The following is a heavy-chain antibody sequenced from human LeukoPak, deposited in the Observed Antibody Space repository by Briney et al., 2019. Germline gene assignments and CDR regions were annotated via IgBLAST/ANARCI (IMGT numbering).Heavy chain of an antibody. CDR3: ARQTTVTTQSDY. D-gene: IGHD4-17*01. CDR2: IDPIDSYT. V-gene: IGHV5-10-1*01. Sequence: GESLKISCKGSGYIFSNYWISWVRQMPGKGLEWMGRIDPIDSYTNYSPSFQGHVTMSVDKSTSTAYLQWSSLKASDTAMYYCARQTTVTTQSDYWGQGTLATVSS. CDR1: GYIFSNYW. J-gene: IGHJ4*02.